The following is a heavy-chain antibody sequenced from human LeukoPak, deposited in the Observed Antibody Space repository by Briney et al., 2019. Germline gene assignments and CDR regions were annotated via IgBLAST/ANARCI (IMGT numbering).Heavy chain of an antibody. Sequence: GGSLRLSCAASGFTFSSYAMNWVRQAPGKGLEWVSSISSGTSFIYYADSVKGRFTISRDNAKNSLYLQMNSLRAEDTAVYYCARGTTALMDVWGKGTTVTVSS. D-gene: IGHD2-21*02. CDR2: ISSGTSFI. CDR3: ARGTTALMDV. CDR1: GFTFSSYA. V-gene: IGHV3-21*01. J-gene: IGHJ6*03.